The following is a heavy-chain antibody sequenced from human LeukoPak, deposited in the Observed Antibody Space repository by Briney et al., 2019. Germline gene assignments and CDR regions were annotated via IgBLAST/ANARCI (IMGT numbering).Heavy chain of an antibody. J-gene: IGHJ4*02. CDR3: VRDGEYSYGIDFDY. CDR1: AFTFSNYW. CDR2: MNSDGIDT. D-gene: IGHD5-18*01. Sequence: PGGSLRLSCAASAFTFSNYWMHWVRQAPGKGLMWVSRMNSDGIDTSYADSVKGRFTISRDNAKNTLYLQMNSLRAEDTAVYYCVRDGEYSYGIDFDYWGQGTLVTVSS. V-gene: IGHV3-74*01.